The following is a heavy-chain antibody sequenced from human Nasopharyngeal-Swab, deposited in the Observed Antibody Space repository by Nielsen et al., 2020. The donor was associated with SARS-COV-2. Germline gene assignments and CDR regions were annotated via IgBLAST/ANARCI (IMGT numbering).Heavy chain of an antibody. V-gene: IGHV3-9*01. CDR2: ISWNSGSI. CDR3: AKDSSPAAADYYYMDV. CDR1: GFTFDDYA. J-gene: IGHJ6*03. D-gene: IGHD2-2*01. Sequence: SLKISYAASGFTFDDYAMHWVRQAPGKGLEWVSGISWNSGSIGYADSVKGRFTISRDNAKNSLYLQMNSLRAEDTALYYCAKDSSPAAADYYYMDVWGKGTTVTVSS.